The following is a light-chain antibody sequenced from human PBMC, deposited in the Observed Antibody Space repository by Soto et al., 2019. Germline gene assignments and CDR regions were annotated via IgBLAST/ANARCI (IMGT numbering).Light chain of an antibody. J-gene: IGKJ2*01. V-gene: IGKV1-39*01. Sequence: DIQVTQSPSSLSASVGDRVTITCRASQRISTYLNWYQQKPGKAPKLLIYAASSLQSGVPSGFSGSGSGTDFTLTISSLQPEDSATSYCQQSYKTPHTFGQGTKLEIK. CDR2: AAS. CDR1: QRISTY. CDR3: QQSYKTPHT.